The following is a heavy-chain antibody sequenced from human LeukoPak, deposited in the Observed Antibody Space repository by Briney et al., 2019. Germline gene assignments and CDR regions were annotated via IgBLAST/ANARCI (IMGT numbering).Heavy chain of an antibody. Sequence: GXXLRLSCAASGFTFSNAWMSWVRQAPGKGLEWVGRIKSKTDGCTTDYAAAVKGRFTISRDDSKNTLYLQMNSLKTEDTAVYYCTTVGRYFDWLSLIDYWGQGTLVTVSS. D-gene: IGHD3-9*01. J-gene: IGHJ4*02. CDR1: GFTFSNAW. V-gene: IGHV3-15*01. CDR3: TTVGRYFDWLSLIDY. CDR2: IKSKTDGCTT.